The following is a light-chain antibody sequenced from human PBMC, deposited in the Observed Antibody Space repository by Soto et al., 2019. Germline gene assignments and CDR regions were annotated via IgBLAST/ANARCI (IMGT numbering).Light chain of an antibody. CDR2: AAT. J-gene: IGKJ1*01. CDR3: QQSFRTPWT. V-gene: IGKV1-39*01. CDR1: QSFSHY. Sequence: DIQMTQSPATLSASVGDRVTITCRASQSFSHYVNWYQQKPGTAPKLLIYAATTLQSGVPSRFRGSQSGPDFTLTIRGLQPEYFATDYCQQSFRTPWTCGQGTQVEIK.